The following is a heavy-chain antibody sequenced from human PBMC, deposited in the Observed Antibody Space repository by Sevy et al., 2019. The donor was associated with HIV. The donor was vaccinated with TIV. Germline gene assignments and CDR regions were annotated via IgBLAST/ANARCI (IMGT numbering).Heavy chain of an antibody. Sequence: GGSLRLSCAASGFTFSGSAMHWVRQASGKGLEWVGRIRSKGNSYATAYSAWVKGRFTISRDDSKHKTYLQMNSLKTEDTAVYYCTSLSVDTAMGFDYWGQGTLVTVSS. CDR2: IRSKGNSYAT. D-gene: IGHD5-18*01. CDR1: GFTFSGSA. CDR3: TSLSVDTAMGFDY. J-gene: IGHJ4*02. V-gene: IGHV3-73*01.